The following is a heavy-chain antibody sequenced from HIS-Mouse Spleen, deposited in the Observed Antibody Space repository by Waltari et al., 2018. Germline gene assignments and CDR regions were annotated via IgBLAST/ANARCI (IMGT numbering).Heavy chain of an antibody. J-gene: IGHJ4*02. D-gene: IGHD3-10*01. CDR2: IIPILGIA. CDR1: GGTFSSYA. V-gene: IGHV1-69*04. Sequence: QVQLVQSGAEVKKPGSSVKVSCKASGGTFSSYAISWVRQAPGQGLEWMGRIIPILGIANYAQKVQGRVTITADKSTSTAYMELSSLRSEDTAVYYCARGALVRGEDYFDYWGQGTLVTVSS. CDR3: ARGALVRGEDYFDY.